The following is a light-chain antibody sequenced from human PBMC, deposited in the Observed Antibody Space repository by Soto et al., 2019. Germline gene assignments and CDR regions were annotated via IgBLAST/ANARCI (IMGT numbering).Light chain of an antibody. CDR2: YDD. Sequence: QLVLTQSPSVSGAPRQRVTITCSGSTSNIGNNAVSWYQQLPGEAPKLLLYYDDLLSSGVSDRFSASKSGTSASLAISGLQSEDEADYYGATWDDTLNGVVFGEGTKLTVL. CDR1: TSNIGNNA. CDR3: ATWDDTLNGVV. V-gene: IGLV1-36*01. J-gene: IGLJ3*02.